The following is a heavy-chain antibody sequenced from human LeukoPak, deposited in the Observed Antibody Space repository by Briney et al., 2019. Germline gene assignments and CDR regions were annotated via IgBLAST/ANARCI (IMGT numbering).Heavy chain of an antibody. V-gene: IGHV3-30-3*01. D-gene: IGHD3-3*01. CDR2: ISDDGSNK. CDR1: GFTYTTYA. J-gene: IGHJ6*03. Sequence: GGSLRLSCAASGFTYTTYAMHWVRQAPGKGLEWVAVISDDGSNKYYADSVKGRFTISRDNSKNTLYLQMNSLRAADTAVYYCARDHRDFWSGYNYYYYYYMDVWGKGTTVTVSS. CDR3: ARDHRDFWSGYNYYYYYYMDV.